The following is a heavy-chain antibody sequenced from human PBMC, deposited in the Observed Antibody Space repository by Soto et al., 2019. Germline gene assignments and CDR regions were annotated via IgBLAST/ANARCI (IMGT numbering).Heavy chain of an antibody. V-gene: IGHV4-59*07. Sequence: SDTLSLTCTVSGGSISSYYWSWIRQPPGKGLEWIGYIYYSGSTNYNPSLKSRVTISVDTSKNQFSLKLSSVTAADTAVYYCARVWVVRATMSFDPWGPGTLATVSS. D-gene: IGHD1-26*01. J-gene: IGHJ5*02. CDR1: GGSISSYY. CDR2: IYYSGST. CDR3: ARVWVVRATMSFDP.